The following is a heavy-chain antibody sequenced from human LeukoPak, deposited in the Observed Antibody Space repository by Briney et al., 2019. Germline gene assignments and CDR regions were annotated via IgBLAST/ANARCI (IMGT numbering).Heavy chain of an antibody. CDR1: GYTFTGYY. V-gene: IGHV1-2*02. Sequence: ASVKVSCKPSGYTFTGYYLHWVRQAPGQALEGMGWIRPNTGATLYAQSFQGRVTMSRDTSISTAYLDLRSLRFDDTAVYYCARDRVGSGWPRPFYFEFWGQGTPVTVSS. D-gene: IGHD6-19*01. J-gene: IGHJ4*02. CDR3: ARDRVGSGWPRPFYFEF. CDR2: IRPNTGAT.